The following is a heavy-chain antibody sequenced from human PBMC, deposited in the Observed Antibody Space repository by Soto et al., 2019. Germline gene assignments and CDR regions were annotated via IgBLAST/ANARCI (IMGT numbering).Heavy chain of an antibody. Sequence: EVQLVESGGGLVQPGGSLRLSCAASGSTFSSSEMHWVRQAPGKGLEWISYISKSSSVIYYADSVKGRFTISRDNAKNLLYLQMNSLRDEDTAVYFCASVNLRFSYGIDVWGQGTTVTVSS. CDR1: GSTFSSSE. J-gene: IGHJ6*02. V-gene: IGHV3-48*03. CDR3: ASVNLRFSYGIDV. CDR2: ISKSSSVI. D-gene: IGHD3-3*01.